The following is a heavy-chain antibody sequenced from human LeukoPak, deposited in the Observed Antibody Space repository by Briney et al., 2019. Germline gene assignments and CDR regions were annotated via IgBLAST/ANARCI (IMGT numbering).Heavy chain of an antibody. CDR1: GGSISSYY. CDR2: IYYSGST. J-gene: IGHJ6*02. Sequence: PSETLSLTCTVSGGSISSYYWSWIRQPPGEGLEWIGYIYYSGSTNYNPSLKSRVTISVDTSKNQFSLKLSSVTAADTAVYYCARTLRIAAASNYYYYGMDVWGQGTTVTVSS. V-gene: IGHV4-59*01. CDR3: ARTLRIAAASNYYYYGMDV. D-gene: IGHD6-13*01.